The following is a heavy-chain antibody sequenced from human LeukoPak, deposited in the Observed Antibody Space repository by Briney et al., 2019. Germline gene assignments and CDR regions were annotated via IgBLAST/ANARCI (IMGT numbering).Heavy chain of an antibody. V-gene: IGHV4-59*01. J-gene: IGHJ4*02. CDR2: IYYSGST. CDR1: GGSINSYY. CDR3: ARGEVYFDY. Sequence: SETLSLTCTVSGGSINSYYWSWIRQPPGKGLEWIGYIYYSGSTNYNPSLKSRVTISVDTSKNQFSLKLSSVTAADTAVYYCARGEVYFDYWGQGTLVTVSS.